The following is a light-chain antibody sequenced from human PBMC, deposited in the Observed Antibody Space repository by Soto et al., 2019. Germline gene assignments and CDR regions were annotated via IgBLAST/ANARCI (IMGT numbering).Light chain of an antibody. CDR2: GAS. J-gene: IGKJ5*01. CDR1: QSVSSKN. CDR3: QQYGSSPSIT. V-gene: IGKV3-20*01. Sequence: ELVLTQSPGTLSLSPGERATLSCRAIQSVSSKNLAWYQLKPGQAPRLLIYGASSRATGIPDRFSGRGSGTDFTLTISRLEPEDFAVYYCQQYGSSPSITFGQGTRLEIK.